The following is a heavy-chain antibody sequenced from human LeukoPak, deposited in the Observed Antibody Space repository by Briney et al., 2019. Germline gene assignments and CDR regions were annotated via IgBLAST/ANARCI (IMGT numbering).Heavy chain of an antibody. V-gene: IGHV1-8*02. J-gene: IGHJ5*02. CDR3: AIGKLASRRGSWFDP. D-gene: IGHD6-6*01. Sequence: VASVKVSCKTSGYTFTSYDINWVRQATGQGLEWMGWMNPNSGNTGYAQKFQGRVTMTRNTSISTVYMDLNSLTSEDTAVYYCAIGKLASRRGSWFDPWGQGTLVTVSS. CDR1: GYTFTSYD. CDR2: MNPNSGNT.